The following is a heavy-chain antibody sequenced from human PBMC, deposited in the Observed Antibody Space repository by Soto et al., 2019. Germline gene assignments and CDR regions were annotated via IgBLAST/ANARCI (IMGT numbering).Heavy chain of an antibody. CDR1: GFTFTNEN. D-gene: IGHD3-22*01. Sequence: GGSLRLSCAASGFTFTNENMNWVRQAPGKGLEWVSSISSSSTYKNYADSVKGRFTISRDNDNNSLYLQMDGLRAEDTAVYYCARDPPLSMIVVVGVDDFWGQGTLVTAPQ. J-gene: IGHJ4*02. V-gene: IGHV3-21*01. CDR3: ARDPPLSMIVVVGVDDF. CDR2: ISSSSTYK.